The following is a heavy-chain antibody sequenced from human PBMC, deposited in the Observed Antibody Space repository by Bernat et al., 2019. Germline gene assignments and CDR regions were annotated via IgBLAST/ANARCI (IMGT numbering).Heavy chain of an antibody. CDR1: GGSISSSSYY. V-gene: IGHV4-39*01. J-gene: IGHJ4*02. D-gene: IGHD2-21*02. Sequence: QLQLQESGPGLVKPSETLSLTCTVSGGSISSSSYYWGWIRQPPGKGLEWMGSIYYSGSTYYNPSLKSRVTISVDTSKNQFSLKLSSVTAADTAVYYCARHRGYCGGDCYRGYFDYWGQGTLVTVSS. CDR3: ARHRGYCGGDCYRGYFDY. CDR2: IYYSGST.